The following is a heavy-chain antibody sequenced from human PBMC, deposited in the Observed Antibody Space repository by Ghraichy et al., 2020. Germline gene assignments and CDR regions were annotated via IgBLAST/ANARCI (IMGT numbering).Heavy chain of an antibody. Sequence: GGSLRLSCVASGFTFSDYYVHWVRQAPGKGLEWLSYISDTGRYTNSADSVKGRHSISRDDTKNSVFLQLNTLRPEDTAVYYCARGFDILTTGIFDLWGQGTLVTVSP. D-gene: IGHD3-9*01. CDR3: ARGFDILTTGIFDL. CDR1: GFTFSDYY. CDR2: ISDTGRYT. V-gene: IGHV3-11*03. J-gene: IGHJ3*01.